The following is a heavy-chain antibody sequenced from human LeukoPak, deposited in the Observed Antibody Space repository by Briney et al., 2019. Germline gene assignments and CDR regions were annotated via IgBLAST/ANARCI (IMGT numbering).Heavy chain of an antibody. Sequence: SETLSLTCTVSGGSISSYYWSWIRQPPGKGLEWIGYIYYSGSTNCNPSLKSRVTISVDTSKNQFSLKLSSVTAADTAVYYCARRASSGVFDYWGQGTLVTVSS. CDR1: GGSISSYY. V-gene: IGHV4-59*01. CDR2: IYYSGST. CDR3: ARRASSGVFDY. D-gene: IGHD1-26*01. J-gene: IGHJ4*02.